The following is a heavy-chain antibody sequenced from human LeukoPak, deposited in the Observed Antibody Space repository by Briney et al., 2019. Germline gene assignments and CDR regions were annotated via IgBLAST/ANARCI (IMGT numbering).Heavy chain of an antibody. CDR1: GYTFTSYG. V-gene: IGHV1-2*04. Sequence: ASVKVSCKASGYTFTSYGISWVRQAPGQGLEWMGWINPNSGGTNYAQKFQGWVTMTRDTSISTAYMELSRLRSDDTAVYYCARGFSGGSLNWFDPWGQGTLVTVSS. D-gene: IGHD2-15*01. J-gene: IGHJ5*02. CDR3: ARGFSGGSLNWFDP. CDR2: INPNSGGT.